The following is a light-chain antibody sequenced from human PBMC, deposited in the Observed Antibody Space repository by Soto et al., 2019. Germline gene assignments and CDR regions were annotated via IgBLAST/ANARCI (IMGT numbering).Light chain of an antibody. CDR2: GAS. CDR1: QSVSNN. Sequence: EIVMTQSPATLSVSPGERATLSCRASQSVSNNLAWYQQRPGQALRLLIYGASTRATGIPARFSGSGSGTEFTLTISSLQSEDFAVYYCQQYNYLITFGQGTQLEIK. J-gene: IGKJ5*01. CDR3: QQYNYLIT. V-gene: IGKV3-15*01.